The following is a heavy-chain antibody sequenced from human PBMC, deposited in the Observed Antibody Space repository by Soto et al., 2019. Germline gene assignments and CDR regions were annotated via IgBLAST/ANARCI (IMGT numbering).Heavy chain of an antibody. V-gene: IGHV3-72*01. CDR3: ARERRETYGHNFYYYGMDV. D-gene: IGHD4-17*01. Sequence: EVQVVESGGDLVQPGGSLRLSCAASGFTLSDYYTDWVRQAPGKGLEWVGRTSDKANSYTTQYAASVKGRFTISRDDSKNLLYLQMDSLKTEDTAVYYCARERRETYGHNFYYYGMDVWGQGTTVTVSS. CDR2: TSDKANSYTT. J-gene: IGHJ6*02. CDR1: GFTLSDYY.